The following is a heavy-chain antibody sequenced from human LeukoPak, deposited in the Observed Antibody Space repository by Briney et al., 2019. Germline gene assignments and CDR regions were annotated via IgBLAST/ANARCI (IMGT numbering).Heavy chain of an antibody. V-gene: IGHV4-39*01. CDR1: GGSVGSSSHS. J-gene: IGHJ5*02. CDR2: IYYTGRT. CDR3: AKSLGSRNWSGNYFDP. D-gene: IGHD1-1*01. Sequence: SETLSLTFTPSGGSVGSSSHSWGWIRQPPGKGLEWTGTIYYTGRTYYNPSLESRLTISVDTSKNQFSLKLTSVTAADTAIYYCAKSLGSRNWSGNYFDPWGQGTLVTVSS.